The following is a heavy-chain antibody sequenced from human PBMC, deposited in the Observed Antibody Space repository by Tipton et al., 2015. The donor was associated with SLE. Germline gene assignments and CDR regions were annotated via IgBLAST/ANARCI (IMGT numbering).Heavy chain of an antibody. V-gene: IGHV4-39*07. Sequence: TLSLTCTVSGGSISSSSYYWGWIRQPPGKGLEWIGSIYYSGSTYYNPSLKSRVTISVDTSKNQFSLKLSSVTAADTAVYYCARGQRIVGATDFDSWGQGTLVTVSS. J-gene: IGHJ4*02. CDR1: GGSISSSSYY. D-gene: IGHD1-26*01. CDR2: IYYSGST. CDR3: ARGQRIVGATDFDS.